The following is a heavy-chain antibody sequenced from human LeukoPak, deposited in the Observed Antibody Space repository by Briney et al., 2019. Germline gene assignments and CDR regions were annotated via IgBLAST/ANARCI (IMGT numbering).Heavy chain of an antibody. J-gene: IGHJ4*02. CDR2: ISSSSSYT. CDR3: ARAPRDGYNPAYFDY. D-gene: IGHD5-24*01. Sequence: RPGGSLRLSCAASGFTFSDYYMSWIRQAPGKGLEWVSYISSSSSYTNYADSVKGRFTISRDNAKNSLYLQMNSLRAEDTAVYYCARAPRDGYNPAYFDYWGQGTLVTVSS. V-gene: IGHV3-11*05. CDR1: GFTFSDYY.